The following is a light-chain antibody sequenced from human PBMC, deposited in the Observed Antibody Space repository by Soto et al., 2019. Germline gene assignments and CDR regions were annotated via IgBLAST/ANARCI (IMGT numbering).Light chain of an antibody. Sequence: QTVVTQEPSLTVSPGGTVTLTCASSTGAVTSGYYPNWFQQKPGQAPRALIYSTSNKQSWTPARFSGSLLGGKAALTLSGVQPADEAEYYCLLYHGAAPVFGGGTKLTVL. CDR3: LLYHGAAPV. CDR2: STS. V-gene: IGLV7-43*01. CDR1: TGAVTSGYY. J-gene: IGLJ3*02.